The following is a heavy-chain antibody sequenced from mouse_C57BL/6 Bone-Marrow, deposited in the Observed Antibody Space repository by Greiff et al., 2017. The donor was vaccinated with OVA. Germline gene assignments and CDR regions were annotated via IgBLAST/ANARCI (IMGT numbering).Heavy chain of an antibody. CDR2: IDPSDSYT. CDR3: ARRGYFDY. CDR1: GYTFTSYW. J-gene: IGHJ2*01. Sequence: VQLQQPGAELVMPGASVKLSCKASGYTFTSYWMHWVKQRPGQGLEWIGEIDPSDSYTNYNQKFKGKSTLTVDKSSSTAYMQLSSLISEDSAVYYCARRGYFDYWGQGTTLTVSS. V-gene: IGHV1-69*01.